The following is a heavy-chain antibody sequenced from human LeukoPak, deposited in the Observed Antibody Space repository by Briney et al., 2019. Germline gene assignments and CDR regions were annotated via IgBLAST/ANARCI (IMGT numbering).Heavy chain of an antibody. V-gene: IGHV1-69*04. D-gene: IGHD3-16*02. CDR3: TREGVYSPDPSSYHRYAFDI. Sequence: SVKVSCKASGGSFNTYVITWVRQAPGQGLEWMGRIIPILDVANFAQKFQGRVTITADKSTNTAHMELSGLRSEDTAVYYCTREGVYSPDPSSYHRYAFDIWGQGTVVTVSS. CDR2: IIPILDVA. J-gene: IGHJ3*02. CDR1: GGSFNTYV.